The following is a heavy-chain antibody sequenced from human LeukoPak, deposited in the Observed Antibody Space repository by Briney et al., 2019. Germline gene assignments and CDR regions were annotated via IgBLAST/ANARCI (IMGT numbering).Heavy chain of an antibody. V-gene: IGHV4-34*01. CDR3: ARGGPGTNFDY. CDR1: GGSFSGYY. J-gene: IGHJ4*02. Sequence: SETLSLTCAVYGGSFSGYYWSWIRQPPGKGLEWIGEINHSGSTNYNPSLKSRVTTSVDTSKNQFSLKLSSVTAADTAVYYCARGGPGTNFDYWGQGTLVTVSS. CDR2: INHSGST.